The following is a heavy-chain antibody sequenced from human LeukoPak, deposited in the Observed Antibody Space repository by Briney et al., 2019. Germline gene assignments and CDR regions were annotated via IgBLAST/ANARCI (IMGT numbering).Heavy chain of an antibody. CDR2: ISYDGSNK. CDR3: AKDRGSSGWYEFDY. J-gene: IGHJ4*02. V-gene: IGHV3-30*18. CDR1: GFTFSSYG. D-gene: IGHD6-19*01. Sequence: PGGTLRLSCAASGFTFSSYGMHWVRQAPGKGLEWVAVISYDGSNKYYADSVKGRFTISRDNSKNTLYLQMNSLRAEDTAVYYCAKDRGSSGWYEFDYWGQGTLVTVSS.